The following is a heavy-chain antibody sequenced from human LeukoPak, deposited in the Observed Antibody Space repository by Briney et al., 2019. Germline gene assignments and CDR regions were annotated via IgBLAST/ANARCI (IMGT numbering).Heavy chain of an antibody. D-gene: IGHD4-17*01. Sequence: PSQTLSLTCTVSGGSISSGGYYWSWIRQHPGKGLEWIGYIYYSGSTYYNPSLKSRVTISVDTSKNQFSLKLSSVTAADTAVYYCARVRYGDYDHFDSWGQGTLVTVSS. J-gene: IGHJ4*02. V-gene: IGHV4-31*03. CDR2: IYYSGST. CDR1: GGSISSGGYY. CDR3: ARVRYGDYDHFDS.